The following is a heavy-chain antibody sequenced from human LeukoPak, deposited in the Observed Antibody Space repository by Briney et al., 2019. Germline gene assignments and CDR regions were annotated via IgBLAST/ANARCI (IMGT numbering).Heavy chain of an antibody. CDR3: ARDWGVGWGLDP. CDR1: GFIVSAYE. Sequence: GGSLRLSCVASGFIVSAYEMNWVRQAPGKGLEWVSYIKRAGTAIYYAASVKGRFTISRDSAKNSVYLQMNSLRAEDTAVYFCARDWGVGWGLDPWGQGTLVTVS. CDR2: IKRAGTAI. V-gene: IGHV3-48*03. J-gene: IGHJ5*02. D-gene: IGHD3-16*01.